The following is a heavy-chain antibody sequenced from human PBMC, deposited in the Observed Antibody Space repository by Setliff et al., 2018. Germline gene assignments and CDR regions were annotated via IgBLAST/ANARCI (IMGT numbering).Heavy chain of an antibody. CDR2: INGDATIT. D-gene: IGHD7-27*01. J-gene: IGHJ6*03. Sequence: ETLSLTCAVYGGSFSTYFWSWVRQAPGKGLEWVSRINGDATITNYADSVKGRFTISRDNARNALYLQMNSLRGEDTGVYFCAALDWGENFYNVDVWGKGTTVTVSS. V-gene: IGHV3-74*01. CDR1: GGSFSTYF. CDR3: AALDWGENFYNVDV.